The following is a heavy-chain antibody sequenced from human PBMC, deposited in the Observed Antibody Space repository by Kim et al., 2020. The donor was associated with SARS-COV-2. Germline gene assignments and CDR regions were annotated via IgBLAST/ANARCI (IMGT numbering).Heavy chain of an antibody. CDR3: ARDGFDY. CDR2: DESDQ. Sequence: DESDQYYATSVKGRFTISRDNSKNTLYRQMNSLRAEETAVYYCARDGFDYWGQGTLVTVSS. V-gene: IGHV3-30-3*01. J-gene: IGHJ4*02.